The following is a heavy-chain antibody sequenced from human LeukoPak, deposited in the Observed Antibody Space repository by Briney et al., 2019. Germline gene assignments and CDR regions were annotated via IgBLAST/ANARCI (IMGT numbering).Heavy chain of an antibody. V-gene: IGHV4-34*01. J-gene: IGHJ6*03. CDR2: VNHSGRT. Sequence: SETLSLTCAVYGGSFSDYWWTWIRQSPGKGLEWIGEVNHSGRTNYNPSLKSRVSIPVDRSKKQFSLKLTSVTAADTALYYCARHKGLFYYYYYMDVWGKGTTVTISS. CDR3: ARHKGLFYYYYYMDV. CDR1: GGSFSDYW. D-gene: IGHD3/OR15-3a*01.